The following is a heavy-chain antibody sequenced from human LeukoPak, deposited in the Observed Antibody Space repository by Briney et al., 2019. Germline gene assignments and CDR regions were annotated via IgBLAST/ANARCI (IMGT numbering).Heavy chain of an antibody. D-gene: IGHD3-9*01. V-gene: IGHV1-18*01. CDR1: GYTFTSYA. CDR3: ARSYDIFHNYMDV. Sequence: PVKVCCKTSGYTFTSYAISWVRQAPGQGLEWMGWISGHTGKTSFAQKYQGRVTLTTHTSTSTAYMELRSLRSDDTAVYYCARSYDIFHNYMDVWGKGTTVTVSS. CDR2: ISGHTGKT. J-gene: IGHJ6*03.